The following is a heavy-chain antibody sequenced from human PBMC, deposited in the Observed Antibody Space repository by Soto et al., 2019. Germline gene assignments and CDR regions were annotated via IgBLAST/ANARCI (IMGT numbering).Heavy chain of an antibody. CDR2: IRSSGSTI. D-gene: IGHD1-26*01. CDR1: GFTFSSYE. Sequence: EVQLVESGGGLVQPGGSLRLSCAASGFTFSSYEMNWVRQAPGKGLEWVSYIRSSGSTIYYADSVKGRFTISRDNAKNSLYLQMNSLRAEDTAVYYCASWWELLDYWGQGTLVTVSS. J-gene: IGHJ4*02. V-gene: IGHV3-48*03. CDR3: ASWWELLDY.